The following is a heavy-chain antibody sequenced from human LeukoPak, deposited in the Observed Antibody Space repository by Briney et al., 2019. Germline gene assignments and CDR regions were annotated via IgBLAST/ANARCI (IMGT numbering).Heavy chain of an antibody. D-gene: IGHD1-1*01. J-gene: IGHJ4*02. V-gene: IGHV3-11*04. CDR3: ARDGAIWNDVGHDY. CDR2: ISSCATTI. Sequence: GGSLRLSCAASGFTFSDYYMHWIRQAPGKGLEWISYISSCATTIYYADSVKGRFTISRDNAKNSLYLQMNSLTAEDTAVYYCARDGAIWNDVGHDYWGQGTLVTVSS. CDR1: GFTFSDYY.